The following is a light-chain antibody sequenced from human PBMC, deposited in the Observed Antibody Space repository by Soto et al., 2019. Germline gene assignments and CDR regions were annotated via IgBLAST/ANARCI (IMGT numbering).Light chain of an antibody. V-gene: IGKV1-39*01. J-gene: IGKJ2*01. CDR2: AAS. Sequence: DIQMTQSPSSLSASVGDRVTITCRASQSMSGYLNWYQHKPGKAPKLLIYAASSLQSGVPSRFSGSGSGTDFTLTISILQPEDFATYYCQQSYSTPYTFGQGTKLEIK. CDR1: QSMSGY. CDR3: QQSYSTPYT.